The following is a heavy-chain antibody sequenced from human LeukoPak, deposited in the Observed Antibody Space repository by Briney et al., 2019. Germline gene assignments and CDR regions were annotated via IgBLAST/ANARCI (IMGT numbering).Heavy chain of an antibody. Sequence: SETLSLTCTVSGGSISSSSYYWGWIRQPPGKGLEWIGSIYYSGSAYYNPSLKSRVTISVDTSKNQFSLKLSSVTAADTAVYYCVYSYGSNFGYWGQGTLVTVSS. V-gene: IGHV4-39*01. CDR3: VYSYGSNFGY. CDR2: IYYSGSA. CDR1: GGSISSSSYY. J-gene: IGHJ4*02. D-gene: IGHD5-18*01.